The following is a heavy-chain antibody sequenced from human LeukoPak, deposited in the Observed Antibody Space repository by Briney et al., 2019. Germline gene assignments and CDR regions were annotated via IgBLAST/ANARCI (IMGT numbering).Heavy chain of an antibody. Sequence: PSETLSLTCTVSGHSVKRNCWSWVRQPPGKRLEYIAYICDDENTNYNPSLGDRVAIAKDTSKNQFSLKLSSVTAADTAVYYCARGTNDYWGQGTLVTVSS. CDR2: ICDDENT. V-gene: IGHV4-59*02. CDR1: GHSVKRNC. D-gene: IGHD3-3*01. CDR3: ARGTNDY. J-gene: IGHJ4*02.